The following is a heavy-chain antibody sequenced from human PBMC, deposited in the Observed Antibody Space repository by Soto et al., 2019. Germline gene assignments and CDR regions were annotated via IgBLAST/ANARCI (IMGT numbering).Heavy chain of an antibody. CDR1: GFTFSSYA. V-gene: IGHV3-23*01. Sequence: GGSLRLSCAASGFTFSSYAMSWVRQAPWKGLEWVSAISGSGGSTYYADSVKGRFTISRDNSKNTLYLQMNSLRAEDTAVYYCAKDRANRYSSSWPTDYWGQGTLVTVSS. CDR3: AKDRANRYSSSWPTDY. CDR2: ISGSGGST. D-gene: IGHD6-13*01. J-gene: IGHJ4*02.